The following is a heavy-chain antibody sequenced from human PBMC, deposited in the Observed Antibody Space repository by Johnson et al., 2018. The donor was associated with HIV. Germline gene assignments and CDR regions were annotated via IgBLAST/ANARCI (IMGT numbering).Heavy chain of an antibody. CDR2: IGTAADT. J-gene: IGHJ3*01. V-gene: IGHV3-13*01. D-gene: IGHD3-16*01. CDR1: GFTFDDYA. Sequence: VQLVESGGGLVQPGGSLRLSCAASGFTFDDYAMHWVRQAPGKGLEWVSGIGTAADTYYVGSVKGRFTISRDNDNNSLYLQMNNLRAEDTAVYYCAREALVEGVMALDVWCQGTVVTVS. CDR3: AREALVEGVMALDV.